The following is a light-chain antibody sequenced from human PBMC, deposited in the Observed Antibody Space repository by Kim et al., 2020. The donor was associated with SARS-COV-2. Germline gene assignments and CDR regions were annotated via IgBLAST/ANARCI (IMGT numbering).Light chain of an antibody. CDR2: DAS. CDR1: QSVASSY. J-gene: IGKJ4*01. V-gene: IGKV3-20*01. Sequence: EIVLTQSPGTLSLSPGERATLSCRASQSVASSYLAWYQQKPGQAPKLLIYDASRRATGIPDKFSGRGSGTDFTLTISRLEPEDFAVYYCQQYGSSLLTFGGGTTVDIK. CDR3: QQYGSSLLT.